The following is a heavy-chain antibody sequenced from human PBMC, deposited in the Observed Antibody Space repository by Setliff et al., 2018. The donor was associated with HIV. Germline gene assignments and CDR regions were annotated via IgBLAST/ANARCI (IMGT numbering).Heavy chain of an antibody. J-gene: IGHJ4*02. Sequence: SETLSLTCSASGDSISSGSYFWGWIRQTPGKGLEWIGNIYYTGFAYYNPSLKSRVTISLDTSKTHFFLNLTSVTDADTAVYFCTREGRGDPAMATTRIDYWGQGKQVTVSS. CDR2: IYYTGFA. V-gene: IGHV4-39*02. CDR1: GDSISSGSYF. D-gene: IGHD1-1*01. CDR3: TREGRGDPAMATTRIDY.